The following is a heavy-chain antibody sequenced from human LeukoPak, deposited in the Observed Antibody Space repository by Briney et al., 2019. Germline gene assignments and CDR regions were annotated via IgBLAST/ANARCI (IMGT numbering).Heavy chain of an antibody. Sequence: SETLSLTCTVSGGSITGYHWNWIRQPPGKGLEWIGYIYSSETTVYKPSLKSRVTISADTSKNQFSLKLASVTAADTAIYYCARRNDFDIWGQGKMVTVSS. CDR1: GGSITGYH. CDR2: IYSSETT. J-gene: IGHJ3*02. CDR3: ARRNDFDI. V-gene: IGHV4-4*08.